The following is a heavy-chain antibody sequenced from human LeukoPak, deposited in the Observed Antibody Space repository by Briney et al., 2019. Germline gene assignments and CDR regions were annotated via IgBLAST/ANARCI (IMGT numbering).Heavy chain of an antibody. CDR3: AREVAAATPYYIDH. Sequence: GGSLRLSCAASGFTFSSYAMHWVRQAPGKGLEWVAVISYDGSNKYYADSVKGRFTISRDNSKNTLYLQMNSLRAEDTAVYYCAREVAAATPYYIDHWGQGTLVTVSS. CDR2: ISYDGSNK. D-gene: IGHD2-15*01. CDR1: GFTFSSYA. J-gene: IGHJ4*02. V-gene: IGHV3-30-3*01.